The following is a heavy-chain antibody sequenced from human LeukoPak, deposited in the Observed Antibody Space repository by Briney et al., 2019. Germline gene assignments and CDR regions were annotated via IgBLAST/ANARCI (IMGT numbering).Heavy chain of an antibody. CDR2: IYYSGST. CDR3: ARAREGTTDAFDI. CDR1: GGSISSYY. D-gene: IGHD4-17*01. J-gene: IGHJ3*02. V-gene: IGHV4-59*08. Sequence: SETLSPTCTVSGGSISSYYWSWIRQPPGKGLEWIGYIYYSGSTNYNPSLKSRVTISVDTSKNQFSLKLSSVTAADTAVYYCARAREGTTDAFDIWGQGTMVTVSS.